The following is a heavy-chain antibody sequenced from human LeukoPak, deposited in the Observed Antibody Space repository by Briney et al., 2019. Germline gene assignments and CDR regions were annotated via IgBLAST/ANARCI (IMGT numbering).Heavy chain of an antibody. CDR3: ARDRSGYAQFDP. Sequence: PSETLSLTCTVSGGSISSSSYYWGWIRQPPGKGLEWIGSIYYSGSTYYNPSLKSRVTISVDTSKNQFSLKLSSETAADTAVYYCARDRSGYAQFDPWGQGTLVTVSS. D-gene: IGHD5-12*01. CDR2: IYYSGST. J-gene: IGHJ5*02. CDR1: GGSISSSSYY. V-gene: IGHV4-39*07.